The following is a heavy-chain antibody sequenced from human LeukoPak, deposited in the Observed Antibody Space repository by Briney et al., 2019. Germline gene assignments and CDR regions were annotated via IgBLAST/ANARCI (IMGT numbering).Heavy chain of an antibody. D-gene: IGHD4-17*01. J-gene: IGHJ6*02. V-gene: IGHV4-59*01. CDR3: AREDPQTTVPEGLDV. CDR1: GGSISRYY. CDR2: IYFSGAT. Sequence: SETLSLTCTVSGGSISRYYWSWIRQPPGKGLEWSGYIYFSGATNYNPSLKSRVTISVDTSNNQFSLKLSSVTAADTAVYYCAREDPQTTVPEGLDVWGQGTTVIVSS.